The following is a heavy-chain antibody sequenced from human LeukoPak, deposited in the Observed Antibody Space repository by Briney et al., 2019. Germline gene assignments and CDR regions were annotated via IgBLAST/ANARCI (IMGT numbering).Heavy chain of an antibody. CDR3: AKEYNSGSYRALDY. V-gene: IGHV3-30*02. D-gene: IGHD1-26*01. CDR1: GFIFSTYG. CDR2: IWYDGSEK. Sequence: PGESLRLSCAASGFIFSTYGMHWVRQAPGKGLEWVTFIWYDGSEKYYADSVKGRFTISRDNSKNTVYLQMNSLRVEDTAMYYCAKEYNSGSYRALDYWGQGTLVTVSS. J-gene: IGHJ4*02.